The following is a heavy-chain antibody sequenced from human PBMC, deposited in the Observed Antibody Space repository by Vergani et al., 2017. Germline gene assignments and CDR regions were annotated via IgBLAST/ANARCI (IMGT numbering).Heavy chain of an antibody. V-gene: IGHV4-38-2*02. J-gene: IGHJ4*02. Sequence: QVRLQESGPRQVKPSETLSLSCSVSGYSISIGYYWGWIRQSPGKGLEWIGSIYHGGSAYYNPSLKSRVTISVDKSQNQFSLQLTSVTAADSALYFCASIARAPTRRNPPPDYWGQGILVTVSS. D-gene: IGHD3-16*02. CDR1: GYSISIGYY. CDR2: IYHGGSA. CDR3: ASIARAPTRRNPPPDY.